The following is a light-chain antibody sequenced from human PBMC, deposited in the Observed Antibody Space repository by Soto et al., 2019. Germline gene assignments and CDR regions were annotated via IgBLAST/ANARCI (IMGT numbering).Light chain of an antibody. CDR1: QSISSY. CDR2: AAS. J-gene: IGKJ2*01. V-gene: IGKV1-39*01. CDR3: QQSYSTPYT. Sequence: DIQMTQSPSSLSASVGDRVTITCRPSQSISSYLNWYQQKPGKAPKLLIYAASSLQSGVPSRFSGRGSGTDFTLTISSLQPEDFATYYCQQSYSTPYTFGQGTKLESK.